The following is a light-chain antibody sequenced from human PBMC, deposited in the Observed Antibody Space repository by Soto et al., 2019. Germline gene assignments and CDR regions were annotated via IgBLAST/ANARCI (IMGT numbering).Light chain of an antibody. CDR1: QSISNC. J-gene: IGKJ4*02. CDR3: QQRSNSPLT. CDR2: DAS. Sequence: EIVLTRSPATLSLSLGERVTLSCRASQSISNCFAWYQQKPGRAPRLLIYDASNMPAGIPARFSGSGSGTDFTLTISSLQPEDFAVYYCQQRSNSPLTFGGGTKVDIK. V-gene: IGKV3-11*01.